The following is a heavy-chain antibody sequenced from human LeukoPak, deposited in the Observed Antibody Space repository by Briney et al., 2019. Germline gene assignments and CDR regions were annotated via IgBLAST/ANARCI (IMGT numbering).Heavy chain of an antibody. D-gene: IGHD3-16*01. J-gene: IGHJ4*02. V-gene: IGHV1-46*01. CDR2: INPSGGST. CDR1: GYPLTTYY. CDR3: ARESMIARERKFDF. Sequence: ASVKVFCKASGYPLTTYYMHWVRQAPGQGLEWVGIINPSGGSTNYAQKFQGRVTMTRDTSTSTVYMELSSLRSEDTAVYYCARESMIARERKFDFWGQGTLVTVSS.